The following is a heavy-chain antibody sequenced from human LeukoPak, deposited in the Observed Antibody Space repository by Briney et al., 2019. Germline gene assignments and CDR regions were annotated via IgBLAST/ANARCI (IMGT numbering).Heavy chain of an antibody. J-gene: IGHJ6*03. CDR1: GFTFSSYA. Sequence: GGSLRLSCAASGFTFSSYAMSWVRQAPGKGLEWVSAISGSGGSTYYADSVKGRFTISRDDSKNTLYLQMNSLRAEDTAVYYCAKGWRDGYMGRFNYMDVWGKGTTVTVSS. V-gene: IGHV3-23*01. D-gene: IGHD5-24*01. CDR3: AKGWRDGYMGRFNYMDV. CDR2: ISGSGGST.